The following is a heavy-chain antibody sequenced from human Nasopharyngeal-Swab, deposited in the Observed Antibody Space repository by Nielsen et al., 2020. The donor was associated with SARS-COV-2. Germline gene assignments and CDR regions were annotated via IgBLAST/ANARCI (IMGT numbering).Heavy chain of an antibody. CDR2: IKQDGSEK. V-gene: IGHV3-7*01. Sequence: GGSLRLSCAASGFTFSSYWMSWVRQAPGKGLEWVANIKQDGSEKYYVDSVKGRFTISRDNAKNSLYLQMNSLRAEDTAVYYCARDETQNYYYGKDVWGQGTTVTVSS. CDR1: GFTFSSYW. CDR3: ARDETQNYYYGKDV. J-gene: IGHJ6*02.